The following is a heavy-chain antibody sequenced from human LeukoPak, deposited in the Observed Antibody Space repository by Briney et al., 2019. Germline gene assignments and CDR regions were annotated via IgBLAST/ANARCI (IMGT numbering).Heavy chain of an antibody. CDR2: IYHSGST. J-gene: IGHJ4*02. CDR3: ARGSKETDDY. CDR1: GGSISSGGYY. Sequence: PSETLSLTCTVSGGSISSGGYYWSWIRQPPGKGLEWIGYIYHSGSTYYNPSLKSRVTISVDRSKNQFSLKLSSVTAADTAVYYCARGSKETDDYWGQGTLVTVSS. D-gene: IGHD3-10*01. V-gene: IGHV4-30-2*01.